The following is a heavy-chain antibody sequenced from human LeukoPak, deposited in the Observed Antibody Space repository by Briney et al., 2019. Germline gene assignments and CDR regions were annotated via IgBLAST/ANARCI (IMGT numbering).Heavy chain of an antibody. CDR1: GFTFSSYA. V-gene: IGHV3-23*01. CDR3: AKALIGRAAVRDAFDI. Sequence: PGGSLRLSCAASGFTFSSYAMSWVRQAPGKGLQWVSTVSGSGGTTYYADSVKGRFTASRDNSKNTVYLQMNSLRADDTALYYCAKALIGRAAVRDAFDIWGHGTMVTVSS. D-gene: IGHD3-9*01. CDR2: VSGSGGTT. J-gene: IGHJ3*02.